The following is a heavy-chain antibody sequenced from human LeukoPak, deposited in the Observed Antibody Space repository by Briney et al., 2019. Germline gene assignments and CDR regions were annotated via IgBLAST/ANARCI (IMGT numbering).Heavy chain of an antibody. D-gene: IGHD6-19*01. J-gene: IGHJ3*02. CDR3: ARHKREIAVAGLNAFDI. Sequence: AETLSLTCAVSGGSISSSSYYWGWVRQPPGKGREWVGSIYYSGSTYYNPSLKSRVTISVDTSKNQFSLKLSSVTAADTAVYYCARHKREIAVAGLNAFDIWGQGTMVTVSS. V-gene: IGHV4-39*01. CDR1: GGSISSSSYY. CDR2: IYYSGST.